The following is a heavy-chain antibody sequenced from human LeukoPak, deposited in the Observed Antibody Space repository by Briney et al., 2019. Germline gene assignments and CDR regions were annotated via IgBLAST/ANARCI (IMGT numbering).Heavy chain of an antibody. Sequence: ASVKVSCKASGYTFTSYGISWVRQAPGQGLEWMGWISAYNGNTNYAQELQGRVTMTTDTSTSTAYMELRSLRSDDTAVYYCARGGGKNYDILTGYYLSYYYMDVWGKGTTVTISS. V-gene: IGHV1-18*01. CDR1: GYTFTSYG. J-gene: IGHJ6*03. CDR3: ARGGGKNYDILTGYYLSYYYMDV. D-gene: IGHD3-9*01. CDR2: ISAYNGNT.